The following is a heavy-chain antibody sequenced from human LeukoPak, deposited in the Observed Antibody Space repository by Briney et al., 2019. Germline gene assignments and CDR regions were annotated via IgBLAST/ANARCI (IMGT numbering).Heavy chain of an antibody. D-gene: IGHD2-15*01. CDR1: GGTFSSYA. J-gene: IGHJ4*02. CDR3: ARVLCSGGTCYTLGY. Sequence: ASVKVSCKASGGTFSSYAISWVRQAPGQGLEWMGWIRVYNGDTNYAQKLQGRVTITRDTSASTAYMELSSLRFEDTAVYYCARVLCSGGTCYTLGYWGQGTLVTVSS. CDR2: IRVYNGDT. V-gene: IGHV1-18*01.